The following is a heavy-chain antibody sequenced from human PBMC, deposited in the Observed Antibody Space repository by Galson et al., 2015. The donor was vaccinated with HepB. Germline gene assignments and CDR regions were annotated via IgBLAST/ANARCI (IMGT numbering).Heavy chain of an antibody. J-gene: IGHJ4*02. CDR1: GFTFSDYY. V-gene: IGHV3-11*05. D-gene: IGHD6-13*01. Sequence: SLRLSCAASGFTFSDYYMSWIRQAPGKGLEWVSYISSSSSYTNYADSVKGRFTISRDNAKNSLYLQMNSLRAEDTAVYYCARERGPYSSSWDYWGQGTLVTVSS. CDR3: ARERGPYSSSWDY. CDR2: ISSSSSYT.